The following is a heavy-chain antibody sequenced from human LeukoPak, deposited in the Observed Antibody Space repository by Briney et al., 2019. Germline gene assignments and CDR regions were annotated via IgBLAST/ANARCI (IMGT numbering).Heavy chain of an antibody. CDR1: GYTFTNFG. Sequence: ASVKVSCKTSGYTFTNFGISWVRQAPGQGLEWMGDFDPEDGETIYAQKFQGRVTMTEDTSTDTAYMELSSLRSEDTAVYYCATESAAGNDAFDIWGQGTMVTVSS. CDR3: ATESAAGNDAFDI. V-gene: IGHV1-24*01. D-gene: IGHD6-19*01. J-gene: IGHJ3*02. CDR2: FDPEDGET.